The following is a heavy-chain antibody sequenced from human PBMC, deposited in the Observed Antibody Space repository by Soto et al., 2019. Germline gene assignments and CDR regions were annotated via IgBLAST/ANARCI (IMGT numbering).Heavy chain of an antibody. CDR1: GFTFDDYI. CDR2: ISWDGGST. J-gene: IGHJ4*02. V-gene: IGHV3-43*01. CDR3: AKGSGSGYYYDY. D-gene: IGHD3-22*01. Sequence: VQLVESGGGVVQPGRSLRLSCAASGFTFDDYIMHWVRQAPGKGLEWVSLISWDGGSTYYADSVKGRFTISRDNSKNSLYLQMNSLRTEDTALYYCAKGSGSGYYYDYWGQGTLVTVSS.